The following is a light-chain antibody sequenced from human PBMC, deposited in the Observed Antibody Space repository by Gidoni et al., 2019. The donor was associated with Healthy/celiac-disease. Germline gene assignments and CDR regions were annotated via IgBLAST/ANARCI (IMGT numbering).Light chain of an antibody. J-gene: IGLJ2*01. Sequence: QSVLTQPPSASGTPGQRVTISCSGRSSNIGSNYVYWYQQLPGTAPKLLIYRNNQRPSGVPGRFSGSKSGTSASLAISGLRSEDEADYYCAAWDDSLSVVFGGGTKLTVL. CDR3: AAWDDSLSVV. CDR1: SSNIGSNY. V-gene: IGLV1-47*01. CDR2: RNN.